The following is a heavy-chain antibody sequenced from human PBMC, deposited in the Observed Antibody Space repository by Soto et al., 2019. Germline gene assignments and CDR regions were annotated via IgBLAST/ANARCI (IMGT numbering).Heavy chain of an antibody. J-gene: IGHJ6*02. V-gene: IGHV3-33*01. D-gene: IGHD3-10*01. CDR2: IWYDGSNK. CDR3: ARIGVRVTTWGMDV. Sequence: QVQLVESGGGVVQPGRSLRLSCAASGFTFSSYGMHWVRQAPGKGLEWVAVIWYDGSNKYYADSVKGRFTISRDNSKNTLYLQMNSLRAEETAVYYCARIGVRVTTWGMDVWGQGTTVTVSS. CDR1: GFTFSSYG.